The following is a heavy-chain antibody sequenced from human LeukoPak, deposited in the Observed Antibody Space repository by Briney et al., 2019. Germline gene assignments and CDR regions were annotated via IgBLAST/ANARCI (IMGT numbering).Heavy chain of an antibody. CDR1: GGSVTTYH. D-gene: IGHD3-16*01. J-gene: IGHJ3*02. CDR2: IHYSGGA. V-gene: IGHV4-59*02. Sequence: PSETLSLTCAVSGGSVTTYHWTWIRQPPGKGLEWIGHIHYSGGADYNPSLKSRVSMSLDTSKNHFSLRLTSVTPADTGVYFCARAEGAASHIWGQGTMVSVSS. CDR3: ARAEGAASHI.